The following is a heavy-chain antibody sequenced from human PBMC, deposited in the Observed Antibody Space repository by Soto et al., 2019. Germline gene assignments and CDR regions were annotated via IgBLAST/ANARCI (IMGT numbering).Heavy chain of an antibody. Sequence: VQLVESGGGVVQPGRSLRLSCAASGFTFSSFAMHWVRQAPGKGLEWVAVISYDRTNKYYADSVKGRFIISRDNSKNTLYLQMNSLRPDDTAVYYCARDLLAAAHYGMDVWGQGTTVTVSS. CDR3: ARDLLAAAHYGMDV. D-gene: IGHD6-13*01. J-gene: IGHJ6*02. CDR2: ISYDRTNK. V-gene: IGHV3-30-3*01. CDR1: GFTFSSFA.